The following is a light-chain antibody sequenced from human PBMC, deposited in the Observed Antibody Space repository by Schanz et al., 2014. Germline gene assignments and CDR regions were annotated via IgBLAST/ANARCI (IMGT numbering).Light chain of an antibody. V-gene: IGKV3-15*01. CDR3: QQRSNWLT. Sequence: DIVMTQSPATLSVSPGERATLSCRASQSVASNLAWYQQKPGQAPRLLIYGASTRATGIPARFSGSGSGTEFTLTISSLEPEDFAVYYCQQRSNWLTFGGGTKVEIK. CDR2: GAS. CDR1: QSVASN. J-gene: IGKJ4*01.